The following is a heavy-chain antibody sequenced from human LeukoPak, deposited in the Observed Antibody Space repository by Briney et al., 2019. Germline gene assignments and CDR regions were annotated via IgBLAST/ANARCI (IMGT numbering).Heavy chain of an antibody. J-gene: IGHJ6*02. D-gene: IGHD5/OR15-5a*01. V-gene: IGHV4-59*08. CDR2: IYYSGST. CDR1: GFTFSDYY. Sequence: GSLRLSCAASGFTFSDYYMSWIRQPPGKGLEWIGYIYYSGSTNYNPSLKSRVTISVDTSKNQFSLKLSSVTAADTAVYYCARLSEDYGMDVWGQGTTVTVSS. CDR3: ARLSEDYGMDV.